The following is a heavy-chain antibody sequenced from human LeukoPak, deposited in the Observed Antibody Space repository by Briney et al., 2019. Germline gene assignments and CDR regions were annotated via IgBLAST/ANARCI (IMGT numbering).Heavy chain of an antibody. Sequence: GASVTVSCKASGYTFTSYGISWVRQAPGQGLEWMGWIRAYNGNTNYAQKLQGRVTMTTDTSTSTAYMELRSLRSDDTALYYCARDAGTRIAAAGKTGAYWGQGTLVTVSS. J-gene: IGHJ4*02. CDR2: IRAYNGNT. D-gene: IGHD6-13*01. V-gene: IGHV1-18*01. CDR3: ARDAGTRIAAAGKTGAY. CDR1: GYTFTSYG.